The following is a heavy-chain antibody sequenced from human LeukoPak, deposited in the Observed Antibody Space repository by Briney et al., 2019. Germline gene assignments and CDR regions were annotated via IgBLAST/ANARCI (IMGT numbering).Heavy chain of an antibody. D-gene: IGHD3-16*01. Sequence: SETLSLTCTVSGGSISSSSYYWGWIRQPPGKGLEWIGTIYYSGTTYNNPSPKSRVTISVDTSKNQLSLKLSSVTAADTAVYYCARQRSYVNYNWFDPWGQGALVTVSS. CDR1: GGSISSSSYY. V-gene: IGHV4-39*01. CDR2: IYYSGTT. J-gene: IGHJ5*02. CDR3: ARQRSYVNYNWFDP.